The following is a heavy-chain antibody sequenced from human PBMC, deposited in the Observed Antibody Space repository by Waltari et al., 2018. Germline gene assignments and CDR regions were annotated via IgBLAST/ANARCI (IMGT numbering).Heavy chain of an antibody. CDR3: ARDPHQIAVAHWFDP. J-gene: IGHJ5*02. V-gene: IGHV3-48*03. Sequence: EVQLVESGGGLVQPGGSLRLSCAASGFTFSVYEMNWVRQAPGKGREWVSYISGSGSIIDYADSVKGRFTISRDNAKNSLYLQMNNLRAEDTAVYYCARDPHQIAVAHWFDPWGQGTLVTVSS. CDR2: ISGSGSII. CDR1: GFTFSVYE. D-gene: IGHD2-2*01.